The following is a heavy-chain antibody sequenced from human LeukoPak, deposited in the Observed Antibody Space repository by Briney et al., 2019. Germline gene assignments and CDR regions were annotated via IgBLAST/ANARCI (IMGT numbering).Heavy chain of an antibody. V-gene: IGHV1-46*01. CDR1: GYTFTSYY. D-gene: IGHD6-13*01. CDR3: SVVVATYSSSWYPFDY. Sequence: ASVKVSCKASGYTFTSYYMHWVRQAHGQGLEWMGIINPSGGSTSYAQKFQGRVTMTRDMSTSTVYMELSSLRSEDKAVYSCSVVVATYSSSWYPFDYWGQGTLVTVPS. CDR2: INPSGGST. J-gene: IGHJ4*02.